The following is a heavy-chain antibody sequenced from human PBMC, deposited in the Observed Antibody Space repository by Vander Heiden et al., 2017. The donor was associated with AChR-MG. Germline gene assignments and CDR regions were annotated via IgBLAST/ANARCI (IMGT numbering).Heavy chain of an antibody. CDR1: GGTFSSAA. D-gene: IGHD5-12*01. V-gene: IGHV1-69*04. J-gene: IGHJ4*02. CDR2: IIPICVIA. CDR3: ARDRIVASQRAPYYFDY. Sequence: QVQLVQSGAEMKKPGPSVNVSCKASGGTFSSAAMSGVRQAAGQGLEWMGRIIPICVIASYAQKFQGRVTITANKSTSTAYMELSSLRSEDTAVYYCARDRIVASQRAPYYFDYWGQGTLVTVSS.